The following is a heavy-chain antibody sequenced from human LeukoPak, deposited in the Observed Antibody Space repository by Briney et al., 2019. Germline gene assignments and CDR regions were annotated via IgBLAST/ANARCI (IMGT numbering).Heavy chain of an antibody. J-gene: IGHJ4*02. CDR1: GFTFSSYA. Sequence: SGGSLRLSCAASGFTFSSYAMSWVRQAPGKGLEWVSLISGSGGNTYYADSVKGRFTISRDNSKNTLYLQMSSLRAEDTALYYCAKDGFRGDSSDGSCYPFGYWGQRTLVTVSS. V-gene: IGHV3-23*01. CDR3: AKDGFRGDSSDGSCYPFGY. CDR2: ISGSGGNT. D-gene: IGHD2-15*01.